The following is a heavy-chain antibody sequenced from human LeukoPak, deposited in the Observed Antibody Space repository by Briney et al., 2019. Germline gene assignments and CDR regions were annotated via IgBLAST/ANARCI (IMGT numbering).Heavy chain of an antibody. CDR2: IYPSDGTT. V-gene: IGHV1-46*01. CDR3: VRDNSGPDY. J-gene: IGHJ4*02. Sequence: GASVMVSCKASGYTFTNYYIHWVRQAAGQGLEWVGIIYPSDGTTRYAQKFQDRVTMTRDTSTSTVYMELSSVRSEDTAVYYCVRDNSGPDYWGQGTLVTVSS. CDR1: GYTFTNYY.